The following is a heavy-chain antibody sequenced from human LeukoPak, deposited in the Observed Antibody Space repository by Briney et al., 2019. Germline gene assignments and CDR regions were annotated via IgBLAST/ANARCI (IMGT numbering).Heavy chain of an antibody. CDR1: GFTFSSSW. CDR2: INSDGSNI. V-gene: IGHV3-74*03. CDR3: ARGSPLGGN. Sequence: GGSLRLSCAASGFTFSSSWMHWVRQAPGKGLVWVSHINSDGSNIKYADSVKGRFTISRDNAKNTLSLQMTSLRAEDTAVYYCARGSPLGGNWGQGTLVTVSS. J-gene: IGHJ4*02.